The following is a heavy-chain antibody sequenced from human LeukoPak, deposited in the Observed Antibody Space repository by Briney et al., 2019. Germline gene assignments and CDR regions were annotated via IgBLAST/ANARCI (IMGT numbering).Heavy chain of an antibody. CDR1: GGSFSGYY. Sequence: SETLCLTCAVYGGSFSGYYWSWIRQPPGKGLEWIGEINHSGSTNYNPSPKSRVTISVDTSKNQFSLKLSSVTAADTAVYYCARGHRYCSSTSCLLGRDYWGQGTLVTVSS. CDR3: ARGHRYCSSTSCLLGRDY. CDR2: INHSGST. D-gene: IGHD2-2*01. V-gene: IGHV4-34*01. J-gene: IGHJ4*02.